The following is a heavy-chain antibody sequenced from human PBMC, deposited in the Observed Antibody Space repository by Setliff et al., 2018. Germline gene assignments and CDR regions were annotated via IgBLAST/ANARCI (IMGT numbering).Heavy chain of an antibody. CDR2: IIPIFGTA. CDR3: ARPDVGGSWTSDAFDI. CDR1: GYTFTSYG. Sequence: ASVKVSCKASGYTFTSYGISWVRQAPGQGLEWMGGIIPIFGTANYAQKFQGRVTITTDESTSTAYMELSSLRSEDTAVYYCARPDVGGSWTSDAFDIWGQGTMVTVSS. V-gene: IGHV1-69*05. J-gene: IGHJ3*02.